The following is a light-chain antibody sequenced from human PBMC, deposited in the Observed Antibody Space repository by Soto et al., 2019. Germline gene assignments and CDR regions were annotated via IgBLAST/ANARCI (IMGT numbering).Light chain of an antibody. V-gene: IGLV2-14*01. Sequence: QSVLTQPASVSGSPGQSITISCTGTSSDVGGYNYVSWYQQHPGKAPKLMIYDVSNRPSGVSNRFSGSKSGNTASLTISGLQAEYVSYYDGSSYTSSITRVFGTGTK. CDR2: DVS. CDR3: SSYTSSITRV. J-gene: IGLJ1*01. CDR1: SSDVGGYNY.